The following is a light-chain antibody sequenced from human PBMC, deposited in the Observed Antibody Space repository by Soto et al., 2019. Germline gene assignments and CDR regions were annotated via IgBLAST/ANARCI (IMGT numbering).Light chain of an antibody. V-gene: IGLV4-69*01. CDR2: LNSDGSH. CDR1: SGHSSYA. J-gene: IGLJ3*02. CDR3: QTWGTGIGV. Sequence: QLVLTQSPSASASLGASVKLTCTLSSGHSSYAIAWHQQQPDKGPRYLMKLNSDGSHTKGDGIPHRFSGSSSGAERYLTISSLQSEDEADYYCQTWGTGIGVFGGGTKLTVL.